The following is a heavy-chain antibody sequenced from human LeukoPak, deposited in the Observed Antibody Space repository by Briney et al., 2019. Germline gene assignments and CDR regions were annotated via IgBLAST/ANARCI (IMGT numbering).Heavy chain of an antibody. CDR2: IYYSGST. Sequence: PSETLSLTCTVSGGSISSSSYYWGWIRQPPGKGLEWIGSIYYSGSTYYNPSLKSRVTISVDTSKNQFSLKLSSVTAADTAVYYCASEQYSSSWHDYWGQGTLVTVSS. J-gene: IGHJ4*02. CDR3: ASEQYSSSWHDY. D-gene: IGHD6-13*01. CDR1: GGSISSSSYY. V-gene: IGHV4-39*01.